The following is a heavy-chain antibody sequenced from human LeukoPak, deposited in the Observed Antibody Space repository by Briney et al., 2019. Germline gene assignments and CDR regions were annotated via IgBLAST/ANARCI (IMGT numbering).Heavy chain of an antibody. Sequence: GGSLRLSCAASVFTFSNSAMNWVRQAPGKGLEWVSTISSGGAGTYYADSVKGRFSISRDGSKNTLYLQMNSLRAEDTAVYYCAKSGGSGTYPNWFDSWGQGTLVTVSS. J-gene: IGHJ5*01. V-gene: IGHV3-23*01. CDR1: VFTFSNSA. D-gene: IGHD3-10*01. CDR3: AKSGGSGTYPNWFDS. CDR2: ISSGGAGT.